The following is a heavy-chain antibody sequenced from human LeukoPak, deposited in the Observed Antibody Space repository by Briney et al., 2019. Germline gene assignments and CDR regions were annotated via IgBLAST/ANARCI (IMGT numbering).Heavy chain of an antibody. CDR1: GGSFSGYY. Sequence: SETLSLTCAVYGGSFSGYYWSWIRQPLGKGLEWIGEINHSGSTNYNPSLESRVTISVDTSKNQFSLKLSPVTAADTAVYYCARGRSYDFWSGHYYMDVWGKGTTVTVSS. V-gene: IGHV4-34*01. J-gene: IGHJ6*03. CDR3: ARGRSYDFWSGHYYMDV. D-gene: IGHD3-3*01. CDR2: INHSGST.